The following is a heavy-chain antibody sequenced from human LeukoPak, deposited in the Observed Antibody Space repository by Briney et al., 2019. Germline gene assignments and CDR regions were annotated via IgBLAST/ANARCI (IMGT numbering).Heavy chain of an antibody. J-gene: IGHJ4*02. CDR1: GFTFSSYG. D-gene: IGHD2-2*01. Sequence: QAGGSLRLSCAASGFTFSSYGMHWVRQAPGKGLEWVAFIRYDGSNKYYADSVKGRFTISRDNSKNTLYLQMNSLRAEDTAVYYCAKAGGVVVPAAMGTDWGQGTLVTVSS. CDR2: IRYDGSNK. V-gene: IGHV3-30*02. CDR3: AKAGGVVVPAAMGTD.